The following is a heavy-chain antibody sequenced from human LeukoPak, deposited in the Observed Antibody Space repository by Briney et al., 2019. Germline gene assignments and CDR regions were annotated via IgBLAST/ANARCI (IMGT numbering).Heavy chain of an antibody. V-gene: IGHV3-74*01. CDR2: VSGDGSIT. Sequence: GGSLRLSCAASGFTYSSNWMHWVRQAPGKGLVWVSRVSGDGSITYYADSVKGRFTISKDNAKNSLFLQMNSLRAEDTAVYYCARVNCGGDCYSKTAFDYWGQGTLVTVSS. D-gene: IGHD2-21*02. CDR1: GFTYSSNW. J-gene: IGHJ4*02. CDR3: ARVNCGGDCYSKTAFDY.